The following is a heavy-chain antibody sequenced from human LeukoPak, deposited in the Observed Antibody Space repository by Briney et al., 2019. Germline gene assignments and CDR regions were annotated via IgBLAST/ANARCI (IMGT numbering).Heavy chain of an antibody. V-gene: IGHV3-33*01. CDR2: IWYDGSNK. CDR3: ARYCNAGACSMFKTFDV. J-gene: IGHJ3*01. CDR1: GFTFSSYG. D-gene: IGHD2-15*01. Sequence: GRSLRLSCAASGFTFSSYGMHWVRQAPGKGLEWVAVIWYDGSNKYYADSVKGRFTISRDNSKNTLYLQMNSLRAEDTAVYYCARYCNAGACSMFKTFDVWGQGTMVTVSS.